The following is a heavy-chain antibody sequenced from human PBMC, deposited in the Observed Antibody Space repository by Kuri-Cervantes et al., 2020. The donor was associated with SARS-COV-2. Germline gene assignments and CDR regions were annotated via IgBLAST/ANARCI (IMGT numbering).Heavy chain of an antibody. Sequence: SETLSLTCTVSGGSISSYYWSWIRQPPGKGLEWIGYIYYSGSTNYNLYLKSRVTISVDTSKNQFSLKLSSVTAADTAVYYCARENWNYFDFWGQGTLVTVSS. D-gene: IGHD1-1*01. J-gene: IGHJ4*02. V-gene: IGHV4-59*01. CDR2: IYYSGST. CDR1: GGSISSYY. CDR3: ARENWNYFDF.